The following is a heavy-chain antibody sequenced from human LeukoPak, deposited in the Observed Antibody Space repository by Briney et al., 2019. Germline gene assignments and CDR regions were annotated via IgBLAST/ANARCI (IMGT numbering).Heavy chain of an antibody. CDR1: GFTFSSYE. J-gene: IGHJ6*03. Sequence: PGGSLRLSCAASGFTFSSYEMNWVRQAPGKGLEWVSYISSSGSTIYYADSVKGRFTISRDNAKNSLYLQMHSLGAEDTALYYCARVFRGVKRVNLVRGTGYYYYSMDVWGKGTTVTVSS. V-gene: IGHV3-48*03. CDR3: ARVFRGVKRVNLVRGTGYYYYSMDV. D-gene: IGHD3-10*01. CDR2: ISSSGSTI.